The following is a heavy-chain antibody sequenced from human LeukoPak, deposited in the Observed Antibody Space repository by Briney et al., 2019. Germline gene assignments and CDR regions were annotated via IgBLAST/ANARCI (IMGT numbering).Heavy chain of an antibody. CDR1: GGSISSGDYY. D-gene: IGHD5-18*01. Sequence: SETLSLTCTVSGGSISSGDYYWSWIRQPPGKGLEWIGYIYYSGSTYYNPSLKSRVTISVDTSKNQFSLKLSSVTAADTAVYYCAGAIVDTATNFDYWGQGTLVTVSS. J-gene: IGHJ4*02. V-gene: IGHV4-30-4*01. CDR2: IYYSGST. CDR3: AGAIVDTATNFDY.